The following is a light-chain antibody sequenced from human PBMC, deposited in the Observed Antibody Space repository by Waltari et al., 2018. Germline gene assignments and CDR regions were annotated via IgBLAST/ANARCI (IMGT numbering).Light chain of an antibody. CDR3: MIWHSSAVV. CDR1: SGINLGTYG. J-gene: IGLJ2*01. CDR2: YTSDSDV. Sequence: QAVLTQPSSLSASPGASASPTCTFRSGINLGTYGIYWYQHKAGIPPHYLLRYTSDSDVPQGSGVPGRFSGSKDASANAGILLISGLQSEDEADYYCMIWHSSAVVFGGGTKLTVL. V-gene: IGLV5-45*02.